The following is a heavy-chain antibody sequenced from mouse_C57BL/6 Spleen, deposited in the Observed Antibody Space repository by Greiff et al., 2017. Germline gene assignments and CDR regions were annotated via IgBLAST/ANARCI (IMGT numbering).Heavy chain of an antibody. CDR2: IDPEDGDT. V-gene: IGHV14-1*01. CDR1: GFNFKDYY. Sequence: EVQLQQSGAELVRPGASVKLSCTASGFNFKDYYMHWVKQRPEQGLEWIGRIDPEDGDTEYAPKFQGKATMTADTSSNTAYLQLSSLTSEDTAVYCCSRGGYPAWFAYGGQGTLGTVSA. J-gene: IGHJ3*01. D-gene: IGHD2-2*01. CDR3: SRGGYPAWFAY.